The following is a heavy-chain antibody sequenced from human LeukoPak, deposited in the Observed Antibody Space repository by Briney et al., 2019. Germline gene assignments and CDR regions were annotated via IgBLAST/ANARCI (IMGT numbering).Heavy chain of an antibody. Sequence: GGSLRLSCAASGFTFSSHWMHWVRQAPGKGLVWVSGISTDGSRPRYADSVKGRFTISRDNSKNTLYLQMNSLRAEDTAVYYCARDYGDSFDYWGQGTLVTVSS. CDR2: ISTDGSRP. D-gene: IGHD4-17*01. CDR1: GFTFSSHW. J-gene: IGHJ4*02. V-gene: IGHV3-74*01. CDR3: ARDYGDSFDY.